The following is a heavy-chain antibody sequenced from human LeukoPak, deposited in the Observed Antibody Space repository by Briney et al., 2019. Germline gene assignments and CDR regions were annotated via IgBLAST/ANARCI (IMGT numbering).Heavy chain of an antibody. CDR3: ARVKLWFGAFLFDY. V-gene: IGHV3-23*01. Sequence: GGSLRLSCAASGFTFSSYAMSWVRQAPGKGLEWVSAISGRGGSTYYADSVKGRFTISRDNAKNSLYLQMNSLRAEDTAVYYCARVKLWFGAFLFDYWGQGTLVTVSS. J-gene: IGHJ4*02. CDR2: ISGRGGST. D-gene: IGHD3-10*01. CDR1: GFTFSSYA.